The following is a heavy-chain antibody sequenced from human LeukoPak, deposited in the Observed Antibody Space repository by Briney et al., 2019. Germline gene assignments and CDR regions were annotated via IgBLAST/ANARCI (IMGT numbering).Heavy chain of an antibody. CDR1: GYSFIRNW. D-gene: IGHD6-13*01. Sequence: GESLKISCKGSGYSFIRNWIGWVRQMPGKGLEWVGIIYPGDSDPRYSPSFQGQVTISADKSISTAYLQWSSLKASDSAMYYCARHGLGSSWFGFDYWGQGTLVTVSP. CDR2: IYPGDSDP. CDR3: ARHGLGSSWFGFDY. J-gene: IGHJ4*02. V-gene: IGHV5-51*01.